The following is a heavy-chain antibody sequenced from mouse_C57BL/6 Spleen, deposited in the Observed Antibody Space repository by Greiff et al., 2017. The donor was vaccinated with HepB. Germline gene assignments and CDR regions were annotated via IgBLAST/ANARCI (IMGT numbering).Heavy chain of an antibody. CDR2: IDPSDSYT. Sequence: VQLQQPGAELVMPGASVKLSCKASGYTFTSYWMHWVKQRPGQGLEWIGEIDPSDSYTNYNQKFKGKSTLTVDKSSSTAYMQLSSLTSEDSAVYYCARSGDGYPYWYFDVWGTGTTVTVSS. D-gene: IGHD2-3*01. CDR3: ARSGDGYPYWYFDV. V-gene: IGHV1-69*01. J-gene: IGHJ1*03. CDR1: GYTFTSYW.